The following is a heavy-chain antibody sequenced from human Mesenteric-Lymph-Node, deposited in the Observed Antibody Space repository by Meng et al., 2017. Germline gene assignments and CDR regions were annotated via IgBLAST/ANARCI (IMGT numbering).Heavy chain of an antibody. V-gene: IGHV2-70*04. D-gene: IGHD1-26*01. CDR2: IDWDDDK. CDR1: GFSPSTSGMR. CDR3: ARICVVGATDY. J-gene: IGHJ4*02. Sequence: SGPTLVKPPQTLTLTCTFSGFSPSTSGMRVSWIRQPPGKALEWLARIDWDDDKFYSTSLKTRLTIPKDTSKNQVVLTMTNMDPVDTATYYCARICVVGATDYWGQGTLVTVSS.